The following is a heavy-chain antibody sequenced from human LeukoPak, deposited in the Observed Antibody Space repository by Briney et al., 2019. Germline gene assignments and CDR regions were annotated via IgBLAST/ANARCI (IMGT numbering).Heavy chain of an antibody. CDR1: GFTFSSYA. J-gene: IGHJ5*02. D-gene: IGHD2-2*01. CDR2: ISGSGGST. CDR3: AIYRGVVPAAMPGNWFDP. V-gene: IGHV3-23*01. Sequence: PGGSLRLSCAASGFTFSSYAMSWVRQAPGKGLEWVSAISGSGGSTYYADSVKGRFTISRDNSKNTLYLQMNSLRAEDTAVYYCAIYRGVVPAAMPGNWFDPWGQGTLVTVSS.